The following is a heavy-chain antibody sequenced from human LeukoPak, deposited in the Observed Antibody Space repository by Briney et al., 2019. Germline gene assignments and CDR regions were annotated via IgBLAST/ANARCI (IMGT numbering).Heavy chain of an antibody. CDR3: VRSTMGVRRINDF. J-gene: IGHJ4*02. V-gene: IGHV1-8*01. D-gene: IGHD3-10*01. CDR1: GYIFTNYD. CDR2: MNPDSGNR. Sequence: ASVKVSCKASGYIFTNYDINWVRQATGQGLEWMGWMNPDSGNRGCAQKSQGRLTMTRDTSITTAYMELSSLTSDDTAMYYCVRSTMGVRRINDFWGQGSLVTVSS.